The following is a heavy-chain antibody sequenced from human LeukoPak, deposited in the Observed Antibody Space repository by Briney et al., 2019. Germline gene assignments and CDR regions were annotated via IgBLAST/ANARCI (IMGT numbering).Heavy chain of an antibody. J-gene: IGHJ4*02. CDR1: GGSISSGSYY. CDR3: ARYCGGSCYYFDY. V-gene: IGHV4-61*02. Sequence: SETLSLTCTGSGGSISSGSYYWSWIRQPALKLLEWIGRIYTSGSTNYIPSLKSRVTISVDTSKNQFSLKLSSVTAADTAVYYCARYCGGSCYYFDYWGQGTLVTVSS. D-gene: IGHD2-15*01. CDR2: IYTSGST.